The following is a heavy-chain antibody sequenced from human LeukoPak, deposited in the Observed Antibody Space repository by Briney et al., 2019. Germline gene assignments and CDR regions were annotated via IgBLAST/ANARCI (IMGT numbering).Heavy chain of an antibody. V-gene: IGHV3-23*01. Sequence: GGSLRLSCAASVFTFSSYGMSWVRQAPGKGLEWVSSFSGSGGKTYLADYVKSRFTISRDNTKNTLYLQMHSLRAEDTAVYYCAKDYYASGSGIYKKQRPYYFDYWGQETLVTVSS. CDR3: AKDYYASGSGIYKKQRPYYFDY. D-gene: IGHD3-10*01. CDR2: FSGSGGKT. CDR1: VFTFSSYG. J-gene: IGHJ4*02.